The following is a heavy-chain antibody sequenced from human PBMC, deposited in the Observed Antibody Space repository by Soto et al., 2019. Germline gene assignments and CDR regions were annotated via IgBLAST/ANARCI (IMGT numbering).Heavy chain of an antibody. CDR1: GASISSHY. CDR3: ARTQSYSGTYWGGFVD. Sequence: PSETLSLTCSVSGASISSHYWSWIRQPPGKGPEWIGYIYYSGSTDYNLSLQSRVTISLDASKNQFSLTLSSVTAADTAVYYCARTQSYSGTYWGGFVDWGQGTLVTVSS. D-gene: IGHD1-26*01. CDR2: IYYSGST. V-gene: IGHV4-59*11. J-gene: IGHJ4*02.